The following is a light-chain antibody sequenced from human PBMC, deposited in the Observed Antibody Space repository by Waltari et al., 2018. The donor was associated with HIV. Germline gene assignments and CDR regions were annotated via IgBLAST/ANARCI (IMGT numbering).Light chain of an antibody. V-gene: IGLV10-54*04. Sequence: AGLTQPPSVSKGMRQTATLTCTGNSHNVGNQGAAWLQQHQGHPPKLLSYRDNKRPSGISERFSASRSGNTASLTITGVQPEDEADYFCATWDISLSAVVFGGGTTLTVL. CDR2: RDN. CDR1: SHNVGNQG. J-gene: IGLJ2*01. CDR3: ATWDISLSAVV.